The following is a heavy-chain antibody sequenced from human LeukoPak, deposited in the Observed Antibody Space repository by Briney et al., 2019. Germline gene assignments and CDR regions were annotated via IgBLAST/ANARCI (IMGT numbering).Heavy chain of an antibody. Sequence: PSESLSLTCAVSGYSISSGYYWCWIRPPPGKGLERIGSIYHSGSTYYNPSLKSRVTISVDTSKNQFSLKLSSVTAADTAVYYCARQAYSSYLLDYWGQGTLVTVSS. CDR1: GYSISSGYY. V-gene: IGHV4-38-2*01. CDR2: IYHSGST. D-gene: IGHD4-11*01. J-gene: IGHJ4*02. CDR3: ARQAYSSYLLDY.